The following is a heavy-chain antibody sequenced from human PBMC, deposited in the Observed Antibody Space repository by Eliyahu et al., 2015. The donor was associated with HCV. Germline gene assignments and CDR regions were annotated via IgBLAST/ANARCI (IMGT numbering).Heavy chain of an antibody. J-gene: IGHJ5*02. CDR1: GYTFSSYG. Sequence: QIHLVQSGAEVKKPGASVKVSCKASGYTFSSYGFSWVRQAPGQGLEWMGWISANKGYTKYAQNFQGRVTMTTDTSTSTAYMELRSLRSDDTAVYYCARDLSSLTKGPYFDPWGQGTLVTVSS. CDR2: ISANKGYT. V-gene: IGHV1-18*04. D-gene: IGHD3-3*01. CDR3: ARDLSSLTKGPYFDP.